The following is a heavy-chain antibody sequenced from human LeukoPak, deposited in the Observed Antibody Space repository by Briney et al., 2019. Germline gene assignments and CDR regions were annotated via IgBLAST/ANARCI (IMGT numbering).Heavy chain of an antibody. CDR2: MNPNSGNT. Sequence: ASVKVSCKASGYTFTSYDINWVRQATGQGLEWMGWMNPNSGNTGYAQKLQGRVTMTRNTSISTAYMELSSLRSEDTAVYYCARDSSRDGYNFPGDLDYWGQGTLVTVSS. V-gene: IGHV1-8*01. CDR1: GYTFTSYD. CDR3: ARDSSRDGYNFPGDLDY. J-gene: IGHJ4*02. D-gene: IGHD5-24*01.